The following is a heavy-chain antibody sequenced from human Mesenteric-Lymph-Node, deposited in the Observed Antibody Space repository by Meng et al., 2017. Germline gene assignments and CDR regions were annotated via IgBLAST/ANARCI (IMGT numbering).Heavy chain of an antibody. D-gene: IGHD3-10*01. V-gene: IGHV1-69*13. CDR3: ARAISITMVRGVTLNWFDP. Sequence: SVKVSCKASGGTFSSYAISWVRQAPGQGLEWMGGIIPIFGTANYAQKFQGRVTITADESTSTAYMELSSLRSEDTAVYYCARAISITMVRGVTLNWFDPWGQGTLVTVSS. CDR2: IIPIFGTA. J-gene: IGHJ5*02. CDR1: GGTFSSYA.